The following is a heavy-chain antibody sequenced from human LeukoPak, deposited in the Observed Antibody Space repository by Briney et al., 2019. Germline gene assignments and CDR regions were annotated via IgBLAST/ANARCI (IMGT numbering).Heavy chain of an antibody. V-gene: IGHV4-61*02. Sequence: SQTLSLTCTVSGRSISIGSYFGRWIRRPAARGLEWFGLIYTSGSTHYHPSLKSRVTMSGDKSKNQVSLKLSSVTAADTAVYYCARGSSGPYYYYYMDVWGKGTTVTISS. CDR2: IYTSGST. CDR1: GRSISIGSYF. J-gene: IGHJ6*03. CDR3: ARGSSGPYYYYYMDV. D-gene: IGHD3-22*01.